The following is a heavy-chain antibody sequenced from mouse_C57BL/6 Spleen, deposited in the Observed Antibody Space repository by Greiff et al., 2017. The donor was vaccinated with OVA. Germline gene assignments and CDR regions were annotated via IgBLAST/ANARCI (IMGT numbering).Heavy chain of an antibody. J-gene: IGHJ2*01. V-gene: IGHV14-2*01. CDR1: GFNIKDYY. Sequence: VQLKESGAELVKPGASVKLSCTASGFNIKDYYMHWVKQRTEQGLEWIGRIDPEDGETKYAPKFQGKATITADTSSNTAYMQLSSLTSEDSAVYYCARWVDSSGYDYFDYWGQGTTLTVSS. CDR3: ARWVDSSGYDYFDY. D-gene: IGHD3-2*02. CDR2: IDPEDGET.